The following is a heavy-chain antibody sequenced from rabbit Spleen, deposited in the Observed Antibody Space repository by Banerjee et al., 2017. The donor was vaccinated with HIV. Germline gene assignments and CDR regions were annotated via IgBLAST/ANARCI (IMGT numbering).Heavy chain of an antibody. J-gene: IGHJ6*01. CDR3: ARDTGSSFSSYGMDL. D-gene: IGHD8-1*01. Sequence: QSLEESGGDLVKPGASLTLTCTASGFSLTSSDYMCWVRQAPGMGLEWIACINAGSSGFTYHASWAKDRFTISKTSSTTVTLQMTSLTAADTATYFCARDTGSSFSSYGMDLWGPGTLVTVS. V-gene: IGHV1S40*01. CDR2: INAGSSGFT. CDR1: GFSLTSSDY.